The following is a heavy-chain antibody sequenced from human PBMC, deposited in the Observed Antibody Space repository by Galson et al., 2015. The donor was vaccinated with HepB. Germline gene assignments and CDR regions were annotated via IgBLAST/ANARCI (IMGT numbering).Heavy chain of an antibody. CDR3: ARVRGYCSSTSCYTLFGFDY. CDR2: INPNSGGT. J-gene: IGHJ4*02. D-gene: IGHD2-2*02. Sequence: SVKVSCKASGYTFTGYYMHWVRQAPGQGLEWMGWINPNSGGTNYAQKFQGKVTMTRDTSISTAYMELSRLRSDDTAVYYCARVRGYCSSTSCYTLFGFDYWGQGTLVTVSS. CDR1: GYTFTGYY. V-gene: IGHV1-2*02.